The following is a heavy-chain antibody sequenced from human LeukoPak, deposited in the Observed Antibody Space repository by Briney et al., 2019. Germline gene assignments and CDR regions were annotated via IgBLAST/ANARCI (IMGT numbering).Heavy chain of an antibody. Sequence: PGGSLRLSCAASGFTFDDYAMHWVRQAPGKGLEWVSGISWNSGSIGYADSVKGRFTISRDNAKNSLYLQMNSLKAEDTAVYYCAREPTYSSSWYTTCDYWGPGTLVTVSS. V-gene: IGHV3-9*01. CDR2: ISWNSGSI. CDR1: GFTFDDYA. J-gene: IGHJ4*02. D-gene: IGHD6-13*01. CDR3: AREPTYSSSWYTTCDY.